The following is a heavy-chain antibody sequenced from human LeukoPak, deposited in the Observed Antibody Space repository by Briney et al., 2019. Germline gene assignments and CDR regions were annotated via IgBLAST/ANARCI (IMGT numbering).Heavy chain of an antibody. J-gene: IGHJ4*02. CDR3: ARDLYSGSYLYSFDY. V-gene: IGHV4-4*07. CDR1: GGSISSYF. CDR2: IYTSGNT. Sequence: SETLSLTCTVSGGSISSYFWSWIRQPAGGGLEWIGRIYTSGNTNYNPSLKSRVAMSVDSSKNQFSLRLSSVTAADTAVYYCARDLYSGSYLYSFDYWGQGTLVTVSS. D-gene: IGHD1-26*01.